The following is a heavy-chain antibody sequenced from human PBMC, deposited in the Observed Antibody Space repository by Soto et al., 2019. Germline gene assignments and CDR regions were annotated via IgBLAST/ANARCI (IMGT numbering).Heavy chain of an antibody. J-gene: IGHJ4*02. CDR3: ARPHDDYGDLPAFDY. D-gene: IGHD4-17*01. V-gene: IGHV3-30-3*01. Sequence: VQLVESGGGVVQPGRSLRLSCAASGFTFSSYAMHWVRQAPGKGLEWVAVISYDGSNKYYADSVKGRFTISRDNSKNTLYLQMNSLRAEDTAVYYCARPHDDYGDLPAFDYWGQGTLVTVSS. CDR1: GFTFSSYA. CDR2: ISYDGSNK.